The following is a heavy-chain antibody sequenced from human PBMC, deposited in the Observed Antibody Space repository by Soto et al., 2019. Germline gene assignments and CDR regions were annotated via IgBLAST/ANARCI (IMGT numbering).Heavy chain of an antibody. CDR3: ARGAPVVNDY. V-gene: IGHV4-30-2*01. CDR1: GGSISSGGYS. CDR2: IYHSGST. D-gene: IGHD3-22*01. Sequence: QLQLQESGSGLVKPSQTLSLTCAVSGGSISSGGYSWSWIRQPPGKGLEWIGYIYHSGSTYYNPSLKSRVTTSVDRSKDQCSLQLRSVTAADTAVYYCARGAPVVNDYWGQGTLVTVSS. J-gene: IGHJ4*02.